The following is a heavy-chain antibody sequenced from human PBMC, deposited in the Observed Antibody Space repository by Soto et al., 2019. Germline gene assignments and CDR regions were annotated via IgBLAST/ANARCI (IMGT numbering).Heavy chain of an antibody. J-gene: IGHJ4*02. CDR2: ISGSGGST. CDR3: ANDRKGSYGSGGACYSFDY. D-gene: IGHD2-21*01. Sequence: EVQLLESGGGLVQPGGSLRLSCAASGFTLGIYVMTCVRQAPGTGLEGVSAISGSGGSTNYADPVKGRFTIGRYNTKNSPYLKTNSLRVGDAAVYDCANDRKGSYGSGGACYSFDYWGQGTLVTVPS. CDR1: GFTLGIYV. V-gene: IGHV3-23*01.